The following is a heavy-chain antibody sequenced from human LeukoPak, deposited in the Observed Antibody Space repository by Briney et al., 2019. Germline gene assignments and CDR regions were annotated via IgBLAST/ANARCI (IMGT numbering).Heavy chain of an antibody. D-gene: IGHD2-15*01. V-gene: IGHV3-23*01. CDR2: INDGGTSA. Sequence: GGSLILSCTASGFTFRNYGMSWVRQAPGKGLEWVSVINDGGTSAYYTDSVKGRFTISRDDSKNTLYLQMNSLRVEDTAVYYCAPDLRGAAWSLDYWGQGTLVTVSS. J-gene: IGHJ4*02. CDR1: GFTFRNYG. CDR3: APDLRGAAWSLDY.